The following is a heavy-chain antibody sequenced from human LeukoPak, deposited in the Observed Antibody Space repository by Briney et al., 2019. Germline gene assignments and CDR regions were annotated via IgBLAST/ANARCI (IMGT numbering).Heavy chain of an antibody. Sequence: GASVKVSCKPSGYTFSTYNIIWVRQAPGQGLEWMGWISTYSANTNYAQKFQDRVTMTTDTSTSTAYMELRSLRSDDTAVYYCARERSDFYYFDYWGQGTLVTVSS. D-gene: IGHD2/OR15-2a*01. J-gene: IGHJ4*02. CDR2: ISTYSANT. CDR1: GYTFSTYN. CDR3: ARERSDFYYFDY. V-gene: IGHV1-18*01.